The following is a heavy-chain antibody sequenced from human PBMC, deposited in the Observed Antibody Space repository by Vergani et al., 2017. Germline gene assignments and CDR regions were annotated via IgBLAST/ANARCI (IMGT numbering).Heavy chain of an antibody. CDR1: GFPFSSYW. D-gene: IGHD5-12*01. V-gene: IGHV3-7*01. Sequence: VQLVESGGGVVQPGRSLRLSLAASGFPFSSYWMSRVRPAPGKGLEWVANIKQDGSEKYYVDSVNGRFNISRDNAKNALYLQMNSLRAENTAVYYCARDGDVDIVATIDYYYGMDFWGQGTTVTVSS. CDR2: IKQDGSEK. CDR3: ARDGDVDIVATIDYYYGMDF. J-gene: IGHJ6*02.